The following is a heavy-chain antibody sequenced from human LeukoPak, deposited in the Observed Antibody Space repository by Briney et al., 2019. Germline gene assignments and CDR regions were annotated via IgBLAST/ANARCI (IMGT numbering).Heavy chain of an antibody. J-gene: IGHJ3*02. CDR3: ARGLELLWFGELFRTDAFDI. Sequence: GGSLRLACAASGFTFSRFAMCWVRQAPGKGLEWVSAISGGADATYYADSVRGRFSVSRDNSKNTLDLQMDSLRAEDTAVYYCARGLELLWFGELFRTDAFDIWGQGTMVTVYS. D-gene: IGHD3-10*01. CDR2: ISGGADAT. CDR1: GFTFSRFA. V-gene: IGHV3-23*01.